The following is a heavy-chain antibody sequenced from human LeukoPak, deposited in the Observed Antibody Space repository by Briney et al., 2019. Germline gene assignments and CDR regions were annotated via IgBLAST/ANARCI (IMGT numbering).Heavy chain of an antibody. Sequence: SETLSLTCAVYGGSFSGYYWSWIRQPPGKGLEWIGEINHSGSTNYNPSLKSRVTISVDTSKNQFSLKLSSVTAADTAVYYCARRRYSWNYAGMDVWGQGTTVTVSS. CDR2: INHSGST. V-gene: IGHV4-34*01. CDR3: ARRRYSWNYAGMDV. D-gene: IGHD1-20*01. J-gene: IGHJ6*02. CDR1: GGSFSGYY.